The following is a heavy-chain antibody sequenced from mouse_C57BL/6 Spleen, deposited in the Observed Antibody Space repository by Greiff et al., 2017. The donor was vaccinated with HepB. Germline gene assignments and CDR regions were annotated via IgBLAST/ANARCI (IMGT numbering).Heavy chain of an antibody. J-gene: IGHJ1*03. Sequence: EVKVVESGGGLVKPGGSLKLSCAASGFTFSDYGMHWVRQAPEKGLEWVAYISSGSSTIYYADTVKGRFTISRDNAKNTLFLQMTSLRSEDTAMYYCARRLNYYGSSYWYFDVWGTGTTVTVSS. V-gene: IGHV5-17*01. D-gene: IGHD1-1*01. CDR1: GFTFSDYG. CDR3: ARRLNYYGSSYWYFDV. CDR2: ISSGSSTI.